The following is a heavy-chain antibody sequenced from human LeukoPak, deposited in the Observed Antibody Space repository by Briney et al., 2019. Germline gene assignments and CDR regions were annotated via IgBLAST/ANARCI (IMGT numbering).Heavy chain of an antibody. CDR1: GFTFSSYS. CDR2: ISSSSSYI. D-gene: IGHD6-13*01. V-gene: IGHV3-21*01. CDR3: ARDASNWSTFFAFDI. J-gene: IGHJ3*02. Sequence: PGGSLRLSCAASGFTFSSYSMNWVRQAPGKGLEWVSSISSSSSYIYYADSVKGRFTISRDNAKNSLYLQMNSLRAEDTAVYYCARDASNWSTFFAFDIWGQGTMVTVSS.